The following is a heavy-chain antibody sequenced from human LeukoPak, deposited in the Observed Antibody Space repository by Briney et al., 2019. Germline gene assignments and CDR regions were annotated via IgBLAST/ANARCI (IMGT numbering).Heavy chain of an antibody. CDR1: GYTFTSYD. CDR2: MNPNSGNT. Sequence: ASVRVSCKASGYTFTSYDINWVRQATGQGLEWMGWMNPNSGNTGYAQKFQGRVTMTRNTSISTAYMELSSLRSEDTAVYYCASSLWFGELRFDPWGQGTLVTVSS. CDR3: ASSLWFGELRFDP. D-gene: IGHD3-10*01. J-gene: IGHJ5*02. V-gene: IGHV1-8*01.